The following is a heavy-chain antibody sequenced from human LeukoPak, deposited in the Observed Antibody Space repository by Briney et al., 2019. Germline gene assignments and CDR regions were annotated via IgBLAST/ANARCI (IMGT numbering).Heavy chain of an antibody. D-gene: IGHD5-18*01. J-gene: IGHJ4*02. CDR1: GGSISSYY. Sequence: SETLSLTCTVSGGSISSYYWSWIRQPPGKGLEWIGYIYYSGSTNYNPSLKSRVTIPVDTSKNQFSLKLSSVTAADTAVYYCARRAGYSYGFHFDYWGQGTLVTVSS. CDR3: ARRAGYSYGFHFDY. CDR2: IYYSGST. V-gene: IGHV4-59*08.